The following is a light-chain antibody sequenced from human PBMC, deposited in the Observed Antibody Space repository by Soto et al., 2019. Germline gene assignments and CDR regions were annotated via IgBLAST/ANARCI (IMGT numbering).Light chain of an antibody. CDR1: SSDVGCYNY. Sequence: QSALTQPPSASGSPGQSVTISCTGTSSDVGCYNYVSWYQQHPGKAPKLMIYEVSKRPSGVPDRFSGSKSGNTASLTVSGLHDEDEAYYYCSSDAGSNNLVFGGGTKLTVL. CDR3: SSDAGSNNLV. CDR2: EVS. J-gene: IGLJ2*01. V-gene: IGLV2-8*01.